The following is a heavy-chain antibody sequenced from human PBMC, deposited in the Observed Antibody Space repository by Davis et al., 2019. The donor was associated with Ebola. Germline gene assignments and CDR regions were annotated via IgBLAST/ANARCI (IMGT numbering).Heavy chain of an antibody. V-gene: IGHV3-30*02. CDR2: IRHNGGQ. CDR3: ARVRRNPYYYYGMDV. Sequence: GGSLRLSCAASGFTFSSYGMHWVRQAPGKGLEWVAFIRHNGGQYYADSVKGRFTISRDNSEKKLYLQMNSLRVEDTAVYSCARVRRNPYYYYGMDVWGQGTTVTVSS. CDR1: GFTFSSYG. J-gene: IGHJ6*02.